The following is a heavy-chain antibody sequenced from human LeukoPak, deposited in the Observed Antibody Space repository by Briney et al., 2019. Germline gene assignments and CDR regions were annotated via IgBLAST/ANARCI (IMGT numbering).Heavy chain of an antibody. V-gene: IGHV3-11*01. D-gene: IGHD1-14*01. CDR3: ARDATGYFYYGMDV. CDR2: ISSSGSPI. J-gene: IGHJ6*02. Sequence: PGGSLRLSCAASGFTFSGYDMSWIRPAPGKGLEWISYISSSGSPIYYADSVKGRFTISRDNVDNSLFLQMNSLRAEDTAVYYCARDATGYFYYGMDVWGQGTTVTVYS. CDR1: GFTFSGYD.